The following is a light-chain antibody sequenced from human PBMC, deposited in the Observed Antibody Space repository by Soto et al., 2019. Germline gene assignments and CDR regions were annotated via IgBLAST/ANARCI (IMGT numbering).Light chain of an antibody. Sequence: DIQMTQSPSTLSASVGDRVTITCRASQTISTWLAWYQQKPGKAPKFLIKKSSTLESGVPSRFSGSGSGTEFTLPISSLQPDDFATYFCQKYNSYPLTFGGGTKGEIK. J-gene: IGKJ4*01. CDR2: KSS. V-gene: IGKV1-5*03. CDR1: QTISTW. CDR3: QKYNSYPLT.